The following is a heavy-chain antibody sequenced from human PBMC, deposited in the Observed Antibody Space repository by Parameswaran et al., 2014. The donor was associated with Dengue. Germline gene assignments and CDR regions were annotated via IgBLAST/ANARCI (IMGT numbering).Heavy chain of an antibody. D-gene: IGHD4-17*01. CDR2: IYYSGST. Sequence: RWIRQPPGKGLEWIGYIYYSGSTYYNPSLKSRVTISVDTSKNQFSLKLSSVTAADTAVYYCARVMTTVTDPYYYYGMDVWGQGTTVTVSS. CDR3: ARVMTTVTDPYYYYGMDV. V-gene: IGHV4-30-4*01. J-gene: IGHJ6*02.